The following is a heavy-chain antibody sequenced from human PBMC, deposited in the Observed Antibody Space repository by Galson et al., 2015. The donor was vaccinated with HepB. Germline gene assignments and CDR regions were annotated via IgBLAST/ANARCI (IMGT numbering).Heavy chain of an antibody. J-gene: IGHJ6*02. CDR2: IIPIFGTA. D-gene: IGHD5-18*01. CDR1: GGTFSSYA. V-gene: IGHV1-69*13. CDR3: ARGLGFRHTAMFLMDV. Sequence: SVKVSCKASGGTFSSYAISWVRQAPGQGLEWMGGIIPIFGTANYAQKFQGRVTITADESTSTAYMELSSLRSEDTAVYYCARGLGFRHTAMFLMDVWGQGTTVTVSS.